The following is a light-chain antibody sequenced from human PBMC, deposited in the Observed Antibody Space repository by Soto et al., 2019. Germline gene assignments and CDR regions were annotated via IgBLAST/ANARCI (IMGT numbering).Light chain of an antibody. CDR1: QSISSW. CDR3: QQYNRYSLT. J-gene: IGKJ4*01. V-gene: IGKV1-5*01. Sequence: DIQMTQSPSTLSASVGDRVTITCRASQSISSWLAWYQQKPGKAPKLLIYDASSLESGVPSRFSGSGSDTVFTFTINNLQPDDFATYHCQQYNRYSLTFGGGTKVDIK. CDR2: DAS.